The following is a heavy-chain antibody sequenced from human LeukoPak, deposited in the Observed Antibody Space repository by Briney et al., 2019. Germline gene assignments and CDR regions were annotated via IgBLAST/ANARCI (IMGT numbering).Heavy chain of an antibody. CDR2: ISYDGSNK. CDR3: AKDPTTAVAGALN. D-gene: IGHD6-19*01. J-gene: IGHJ3*01. CDR1: GFTFSSYG. Sequence: GGSLRLSCAASGFTFSSYGMHWVRQAPGKGLEWVAVISYDGSNKYYADSVKGRFTISRDNSKNTLYLQMNSLRAEDTAVYYCAKDPTTAVAGALNGGQGTMVTVSS. V-gene: IGHV3-30*18.